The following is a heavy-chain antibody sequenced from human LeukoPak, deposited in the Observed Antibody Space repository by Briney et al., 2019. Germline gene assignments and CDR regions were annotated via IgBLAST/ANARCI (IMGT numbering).Heavy chain of an antibody. Sequence: GGSLRLSCAASGFTFSSYSMNWVRQAPGKGLEWVSAISGSGDSAYYADSVKGRFTLSRDNSKNTLYLQMNSLRAEDTAVYYCAKDSGDGDYYSQYMDVWGKGTTVTVSS. CDR1: GFTFSSYS. V-gene: IGHV3-23*01. D-gene: IGHD3-10*01. CDR2: ISGSGDSA. CDR3: AKDSGDGDYYSQYMDV. J-gene: IGHJ6*03.